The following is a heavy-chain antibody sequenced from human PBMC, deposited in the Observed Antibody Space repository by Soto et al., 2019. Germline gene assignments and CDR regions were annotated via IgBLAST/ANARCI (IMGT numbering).Heavy chain of an antibody. D-gene: IGHD2-8*02. CDR1: GYTFTSYY. CDR3: ARDGGVAVEGHGMDV. V-gene: IGHV1-46*01. Sequence: QVQLVQSGAEVKKPGASVKVSCKASGYTFTSYYMHWVRQAPGQGLEWMGIINPSGGSTSYAQKFRGRVTMTRDTSTSTVYMELSSRRSEDTAVYYCARDGGVAVEGHGMDVWGQGTTVTVSS. CDR2: INPSGGST. J-gene: IGHJ6*02.